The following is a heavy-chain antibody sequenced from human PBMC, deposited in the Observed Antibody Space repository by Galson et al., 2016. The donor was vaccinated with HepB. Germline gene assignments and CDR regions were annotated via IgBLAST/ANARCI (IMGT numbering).Heavy chain of an antibody. D-gene: IGHD5-24*01. CDR1: GDSISNDKW. J-gene: IGHJ4*02. CDR3: TKCATYNLDQ. Sequence: SETLSLTCDVSGDSISNDKWWTWVRQPPGKGLEWIGETHHRRGTNSSPSLKSRVTISVDKSKSQFSLKLTSVTAADTAVYYCTKCATYNLDQWGQGTLVTVSS. V-gene: IGHV4-4*02. CDR2: THHRRGT.